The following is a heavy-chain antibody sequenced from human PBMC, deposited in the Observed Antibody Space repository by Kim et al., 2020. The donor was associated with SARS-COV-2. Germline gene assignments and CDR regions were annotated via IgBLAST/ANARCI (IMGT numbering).Heavy chain of an antibody. CDR3: ARDDGGSGSYYDNWFDP. Sequence: LQSGVTISVDTSKTQFSLKLSSVTAADTAVYYCARDDGGSGSYYDNWFDPWGQGTLVTVSS. J-gene: IGHJ5*02. V-gene: IGHV4-30-2*04. D-gene: IGHD3-10*01.